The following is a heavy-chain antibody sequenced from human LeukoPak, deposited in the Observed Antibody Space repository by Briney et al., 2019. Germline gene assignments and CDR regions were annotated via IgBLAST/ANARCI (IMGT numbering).Heavy chain of an antibody. Sequence: GGSLRLSCAASGFTFSSYSMNWVRQAPGKGLECLSYISSDTSTIYYADSVQGRLTISRDNAKKSLYLQMNSLRDEDTALYYCARDELRFFHHWGQGTLVTVSS. CDR2: ISSDTSTI. J-gene: IGHJ1*01. V-gene: IGHV3-48*02. D-gene: IGHD1-7*01. CDR1: GFTFSSYS. CDR3: ARDELRFFHH.